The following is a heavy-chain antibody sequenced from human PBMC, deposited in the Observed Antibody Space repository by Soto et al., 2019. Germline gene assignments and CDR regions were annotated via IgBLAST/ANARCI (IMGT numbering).Heavy chain of an antibody. D-gene: IGHD2-15*01. V-gene: IGHV3-74*01. CDR3: ARDLGGSHDY. Sequence: GSLSLSCAASGFTFSTYWMHWVRQAPGKGLVWVSRIKTDGSVTTYADSVKGRFTISRDNAKNTLYLQMNTLSAEDTAVYYCARDLGGSHDYWGRGTLVTVSS. CDR1: GFTFSTYW. CDR2: IKTDGSVT. J-gene: IGHJ4*02.